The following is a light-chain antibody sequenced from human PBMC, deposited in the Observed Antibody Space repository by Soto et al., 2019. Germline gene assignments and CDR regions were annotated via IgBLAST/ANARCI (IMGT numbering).Light chain of an antibody. Sequence: EIVLTQSQGTLSLSPGERATLSCRASQSVNNFLAWYQQKPGQAPRLLIFDASYRATGIPDRFSGSGSGTDFTLTISRLEPEDFAVYYSQPYGSSGTFGQGTKVDIK. CDR3: QPYGSSGT. CDR2: DAS. V-gene: IGKV3-20*01. CDR1: QSVNNF. J-gene: IGKJ1*01.